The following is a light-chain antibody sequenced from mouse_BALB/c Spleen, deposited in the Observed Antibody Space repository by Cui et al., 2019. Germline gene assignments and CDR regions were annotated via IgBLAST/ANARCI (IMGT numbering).Light chain of an antibody. Sequence: DIVMTQSHKFMSTSVGDRVSITCKASQDVGTAVAWYQQKPGQSPNLLIYWASTRHTGVPDRFTGSGSGTDFTLTISNVQSEDLADYLCQQYSSHTFGGGTKLEIK. J-gene: IGKJ2*01. CDR1: QDVGTA. CDR2: WAS. V-gene: IGKV6-23*01. CDR3: QQYSSHT.